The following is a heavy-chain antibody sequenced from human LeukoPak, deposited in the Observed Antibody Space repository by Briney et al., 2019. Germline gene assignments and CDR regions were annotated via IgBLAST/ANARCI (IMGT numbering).Heavy chain of an antibody. CDR2: INPNSGGT. CDR3: ARARYSSGWYYFDY. D-gene: IGHD6-19*01. CDR1: GYTFTGYY. Sequence: ASVKVSCKASGYTFTGYYMHWVRQAPGQGLEWTGWINPNSGGTNYAQKFQGRVTMTRDTSISTAYMELSRLRSDDTAVYYCARARYSSGWYYFDYWGQGTLVTVSS. J-gene: IGHJ4*02. V-gene: IGHV1-2*02.